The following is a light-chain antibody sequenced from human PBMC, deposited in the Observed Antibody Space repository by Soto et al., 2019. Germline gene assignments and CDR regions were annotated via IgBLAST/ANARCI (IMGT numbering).Light chain of an antibody. Sequence: QSVLTQPPSVSGPPGQRVTISCTGSSSNIGAGYDVHWYQQLPGTAPKLLIYGNNNRPSGVPDRFSGSKSGTSASLAITGLQAEDEADYYCQSYDSSLSNWVFGGGTKLTVL. CDR2: GNN. V-gene: IGLV1-40*01. CDR3: QSYDSSLSNWV. J-gene: IGLJ3*02. CDR1: SSNIGAGYD.